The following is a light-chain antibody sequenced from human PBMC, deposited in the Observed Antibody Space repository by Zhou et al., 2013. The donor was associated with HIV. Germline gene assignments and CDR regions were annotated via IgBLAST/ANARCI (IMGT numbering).Light chain of an antibody. V-gene: IGKV1-33*01. Sequence: DIQMTQSPSSLSASVGDTITITCQATKDIGNSLNWYQQKPGKAPKLLIFDASILERGVPSRFRGSGSGTHFSFTISSLQPDDIATYYCLQYENMPFFGGGTKVEIK. CDR1: KDIGNS. CDR2: DAS. J-gene: IGKJ4*01. CDR3: LQYENMPF.